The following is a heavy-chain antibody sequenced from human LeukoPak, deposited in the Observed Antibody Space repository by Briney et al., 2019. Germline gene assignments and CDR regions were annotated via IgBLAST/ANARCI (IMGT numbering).Heavy chain of an antibody. CDR3: ARRVGSGWPVQH. V-gene: IGHV1-8*01. CDR1: GYTFSSYD. CDR2: MNPNSGNT. D-gene: IGHD6-19*01. J-gene: IGHJ1*01. Sequence: ASVKVSCKASGYTFSSYDINWVRQATGQGLEWMGWMNPNSGNTGYAQRFQGRLNMTRNTSIDTAYMELSSLRSDDTAVYYCARRVGSGWPVQHWGQGTLVTVSS.